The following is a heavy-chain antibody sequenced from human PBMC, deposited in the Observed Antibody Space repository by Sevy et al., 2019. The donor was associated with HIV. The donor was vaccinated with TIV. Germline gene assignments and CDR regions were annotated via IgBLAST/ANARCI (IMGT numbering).Heavy chain of an antibody. Sequence: GESLKISCTGSGYSFSNYWIGWVRQVPGKGLEWMGIIYPDDSYIRYSTSFQGQVTIPADKSISTAYLQWCSLKASDSAIYFCARRRYDNTGYPQYFFDYWGQGTRVTVSS. D-gene: IGHD3-22*01. V-gene: IGHV5-51*01. CDR2: IYPDDSYI. CDR1: GYSFSNYW. CDR3: ARRRYDNTGYPQYFFDY. J-gene: IGHJ4*02.